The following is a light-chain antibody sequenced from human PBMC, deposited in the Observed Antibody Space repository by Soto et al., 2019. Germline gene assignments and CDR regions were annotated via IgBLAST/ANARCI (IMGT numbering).Light chain of an antibody. CDR1: QSVSSY. J-gene: IGKJ1*01. CDR2: DAS. V-gene: IGKV3-11*01. Sequence: EIVLTQSPATLSLSPGERATLSCRASQSVSSYLAWYQQKPGQAPRLLIYDASNRATGIPARFSGGGSGTDFTLTISSLEPEDFAVYYCQQRSNWPPKWTFGQGTKVDIK. CDR3: QQRSNWPPKWT.